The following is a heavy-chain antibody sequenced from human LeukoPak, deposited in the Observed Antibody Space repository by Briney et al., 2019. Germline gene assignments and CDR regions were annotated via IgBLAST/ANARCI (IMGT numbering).Heavy chain of an antibody. V-gene: IGHV3-33*01. CDR3: ARDTDSSFDY. CDR2: IWYDGSKQ. CDR1: GFTFSSHG. Sequence: GGSLRLSCAASGFTFSSHGMHWVRQAPGKGLEWVAVIWYDGSKQYYSDPVKGRFTISRDSSKNTLYLQMDSLRVEDTAVYYCARDTDSSFDYWGQGTLVTVSS. J-gene: IGHJ4*02. D-gene: IGHD6-6*01.